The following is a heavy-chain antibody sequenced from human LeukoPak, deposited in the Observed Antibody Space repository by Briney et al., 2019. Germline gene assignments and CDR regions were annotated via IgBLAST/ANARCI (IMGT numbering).Heavy chain of an antibody. Sequence: GGSLRLSCAASGFTFSSYSMNWVRQAPGKGLEWVSSISSSSSYIYYADSVKGRFTISRDNAKNPLYLQMNSLRAEDTAVYYCARAQSLPYCYDSSGYAFDIWGQGTMVTVSS. D-gene: IGHD3-22*01. V-gene: IGHV3-21*01. J-gene: IGHJ3*02. CDR3: ARAQSLPYCYDSSGYAFDI. CDR1: GFTFSSYS. CDR2: ISSSSSYI.